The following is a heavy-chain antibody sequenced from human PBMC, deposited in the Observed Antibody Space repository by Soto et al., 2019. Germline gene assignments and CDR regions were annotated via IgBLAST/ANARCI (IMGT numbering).Heavy chain of an antibody. CDR3: ARVRVLGIVVVNYYFDY. Sequence: SETLSLTCAVYGGSSSGYYWSWIRQPPGKGLEWIGDINDRGSTNYNSSLKSRVTISVDTSKNQFSLKLSSVTAADTAVYYCARVRVLGIVVVNYYFDYWGQGTLVTVSS. CDR1: GGSSSGYY. CDR2: INDRGST. J-gene: IGHJ4*02. V-gene: IGHV4-34*01. D-gene: IGHD3-22*01.